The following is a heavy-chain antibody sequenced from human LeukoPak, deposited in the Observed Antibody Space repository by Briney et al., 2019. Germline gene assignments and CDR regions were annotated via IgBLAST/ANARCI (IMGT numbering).Heavy chain of an antibody. CDR2: INPNSGGT. J-gene: IGHJ5*02. D-gene: IGHD1-26*01. V-gene: IGHV1-2*02. Sequence: ASVKVSFKASGYTFTGYYMHWVRQAPGQGLEWMGWINPNSGGTNYAQKFQGRVTMTRDTSISTAYMELSRLGSDDTAVYYCAREGLERELLDSGWFDPWGQGTLVTVSS. CDR3: AREGLERELLDSGWFDP. CDR1: GYTFTGYY.